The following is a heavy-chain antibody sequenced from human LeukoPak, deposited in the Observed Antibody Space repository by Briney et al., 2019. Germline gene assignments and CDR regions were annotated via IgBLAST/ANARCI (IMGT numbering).Heavy chain of an antibody. V-gene: IGHV4-59*01. J-gene: IGHJ6*02. D-gene: IGHD6-13*01. CDR2: IYYGGST. CDR1: GGSISSYY. Sequence: SETLSLTCTVSGGSISSYYWSWIRQPPGKGLEWIGYIYYGGSTNYNPSLKSRVTISVDTSKNQFSLKLSSVTAADTAVYYCARRIAAAGTYYYYYGMDVWGQGTTVTVSS. CDR3: ARRIAAAGTYYYYYGMDV.